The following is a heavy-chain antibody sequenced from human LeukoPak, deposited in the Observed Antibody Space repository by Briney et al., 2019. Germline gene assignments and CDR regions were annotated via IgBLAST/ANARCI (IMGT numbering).Heavy chain of an antibody. CDR2: ISPDGSTT. D-gene: IGHD4-11*01. V-gene: IGHV3-74*01. CDR1: GFTFSSYW. CDR3: TRDRTTITLFEL. Sequence: GGSLRLSCAASGFTFSSYWMHWVRQVPGKGLVWVSRISPDGSTTGYADSVKGRFTASRDNARNTLYLQINSLRAEDSAVYYCTRDRTTITLFELWGQGTLVTVSS. J-gene: IGHJ4*02.